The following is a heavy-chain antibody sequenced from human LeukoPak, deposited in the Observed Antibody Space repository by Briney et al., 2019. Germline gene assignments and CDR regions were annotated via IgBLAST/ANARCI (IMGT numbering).Heavy chain of an antibody. CDR3: ARDPYSGNYGDYYYYYMDV. J-gene: IGHJ6*03. CDR2: ISSSSSYI. CDR1: GFTFIKYS. D-gene: IGHD1-26*01. Sequence: PGGSLRLSCAASGFTFIKYSINWVRQAPGKGLEWVSSISSSSSYIFYAESVKGRFTISRDNAKSSLYLQMNSLRDEDTAVYYCARDPYSGNYGDYYYYYMDVWGKGTTVTISS. V-gene: IGHV3-21*01.